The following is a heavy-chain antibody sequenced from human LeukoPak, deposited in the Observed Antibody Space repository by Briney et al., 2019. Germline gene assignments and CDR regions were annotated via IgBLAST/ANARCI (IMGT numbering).Heavy chain of an antibody. V-gene: IGHV3-23*01. Sequence: GGSLRLSCAASGFTFRSFVMSWVRLAPGMGPEWVSGLNTDGAWTYYADSVKGWFTISRDNSENTLYLQMNSLRVEDTAVYYCAKSTAGCSGGTCYSALESWGQGTLVTVSS. CDR3: AKSTAGCSGGTCYSALES. CDR1: GFTFRSFV. D-gene: IGHD2-15*01. CDR2: LNTDGAWT. J-gene: IGHJ4*02.